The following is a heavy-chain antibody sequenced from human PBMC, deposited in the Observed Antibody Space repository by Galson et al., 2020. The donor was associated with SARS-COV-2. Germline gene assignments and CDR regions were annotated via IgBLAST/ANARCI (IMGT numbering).Heavy chain of an antibody. CDR1: GDSLSSRSYY. V-gene: IGHV4-39*01. Sequence: ETSEPLSLTCTVSGDSLSSRSYYSRWIRQPTGKRLEWIGSIYYSGSPYYNPSLKSQVTISVDTSKNQFSLKLSSVTAADTAVYYCARQLAGYCSGGSCYSGLRCDYWGQGTLVTVSS. D-gene: IGHD2-15*01. CDR3: ARQLAGYCSGGSCYSGLRCDY. J-gene: IGHJ4*02. CDR2: IYYSGSP.